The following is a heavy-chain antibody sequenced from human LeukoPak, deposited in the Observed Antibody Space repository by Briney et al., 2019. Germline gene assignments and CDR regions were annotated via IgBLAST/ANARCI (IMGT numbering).Heavy chain of an antibody. J-gene: IGHJ5*02. D-gene: IGHD4-11*01. Sequence: SETLSLTCTVSGGSIDSSSYFWGWIRQLPGRGLQWLGSMYYSGSTYYNPSLKSRVTISVDRSKNQFSLKLSSVTAADTALYYCAREYFSRLRTTVTTQQSYSHLHVPEWFDPWGQGTLVTVSS. CDR1: GGSIDSSSYF. CDR3: AREYFSRLRTTVTTQQSYSHLHVPEWFDP. CDR2: MYYSGST. V-gene: IGHV4-39*07.